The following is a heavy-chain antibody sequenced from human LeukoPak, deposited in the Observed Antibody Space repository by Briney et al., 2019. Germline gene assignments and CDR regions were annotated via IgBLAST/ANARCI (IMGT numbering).Heavy chain of an antibody. CDR1: RGSFSGYY. D-gene: IGHD2-2*01. V-gene: IGHV4-34*01. CDR2: INHSGST. CDR3: ARGFRGSDRIVVVPAAVEFDP. J-gene: IGHJ5*02. Sequence: PSETLSLTCAVYRGSFSGYYWSWIRQPPGKGLEWIGEINHSGSTNYNPSLKSRVTISVDTSKNQFSLKLSSVTAADTAVYYCARGFRGSDRIVVVPAAVEFDPWGQGTLVTVSS.